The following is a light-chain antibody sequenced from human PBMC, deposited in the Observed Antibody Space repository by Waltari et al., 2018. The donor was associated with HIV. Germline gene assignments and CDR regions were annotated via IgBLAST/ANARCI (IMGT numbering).Light chain of an antibody. CDR2: NVS. Sequence: SALTQPASVSGSPGQSITISCSGTRGDVGGYDFVSRYQKHPGKAPKLIIYNVSSRPSGVSIRFSGSRSANTASLTISGLQVEDEADYFCSSYTSSGPRYVLFGGGTRLTVL. V-gene: IGLV2-14*03. CDR3: SSYTSSGPRYVL. J-gene: IGLJ2*01. CDR1: RGDVGGYDF.